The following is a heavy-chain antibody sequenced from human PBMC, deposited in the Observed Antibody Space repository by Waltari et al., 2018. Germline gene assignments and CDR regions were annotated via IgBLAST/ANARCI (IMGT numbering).Heavy chain of an antibody. V-gene: IGHV1-69*08. Sequence: QVQLVQSGAEVKKPGSSVKVSCKASGGTFSSYASSWVRRAPGQGLEWMERIIPIFGTANYAQKFQGRVTITADKSTSTAYMELSSLRSADTAVYYCARHGQWLVFGAFDIWGQGTMVTVSS. D-gene: IGHD6-19*01. CDR1: GGTFSSYA. CDR2: IIPIFGTA. CDR3: ARHGQWLVFGAFDI. J-gene: IGHJ3*02.